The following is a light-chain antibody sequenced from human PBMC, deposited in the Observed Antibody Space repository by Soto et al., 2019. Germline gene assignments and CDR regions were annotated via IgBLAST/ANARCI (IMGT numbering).Light chain of an antibody. Sequence: DIQMTQSPSSLSASVGDRVTITCRASQSISSYLNWYQQKPGKAPKLLIYAASSLQSGVPSRFSGSGSGTAFTLTISSLQPKDFATYYCQQSYSTLRITFGQGTRLEIK. CDR1: QSISSY. CDR3: QQSYSTLRIT. V-gene: IGKV1-39*01. CDR2: AAS. J-gene: IGKJ5*01.